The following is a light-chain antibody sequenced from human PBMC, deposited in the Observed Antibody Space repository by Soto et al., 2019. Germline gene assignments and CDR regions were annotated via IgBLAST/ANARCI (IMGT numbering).Light chain of an antibody. CDR2: GAS. J-gene: IGKJ2*02. V-gene: IGKV1-39*01. CDR3: QQCHSSPST. CDR1: QTINNF. Sequence: DIQMTQSPSSLFASVGDRVTVTCRASQTINNFLTWYHQKPGKAPQLFIYGASSLQSGVSSRFSGGGSGTTFTPTISTLQHEDFGFYYTQQCHSSPSTFGQGT.